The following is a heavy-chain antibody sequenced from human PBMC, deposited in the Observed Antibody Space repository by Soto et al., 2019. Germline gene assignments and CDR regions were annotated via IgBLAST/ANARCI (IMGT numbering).Heavy chain of an antibody. CDR3: ARSDIVATTGLDY. V-gene: IGHV4-31*03. CDR2: IYYSGST. D-gene: IGHD5-12*01. CDR1: GGSISSGGYY. Sequence: QVQLQESGPGLVKPSQTLSLTCTVSGGSISSGGYYWSWIRQHPGKGLEWIGYIYYSGSTYYNPSLKSRATISVDTSKNQFSLKLSSVTAADMAVYYCARSDIVATTGLDYWGQGTLVTVSS. J-gene: IGHJ4*02.